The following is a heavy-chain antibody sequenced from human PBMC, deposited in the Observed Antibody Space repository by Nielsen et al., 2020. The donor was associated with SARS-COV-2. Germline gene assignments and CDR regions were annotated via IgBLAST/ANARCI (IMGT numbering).Heavy chain of an antibody. J-gene: IGHJ6*02. D-gene: IGHD2-2*01. V-gene: IGHV4-61*01. CDR3: ARVKMDYSSTSCYKPSYYYYGMDV. CDR2: IYESGNT. Sequence: SETLSLTCTVSGGSISSSSYYWTWIRQPPGKGLEWIGYIYESGNTDYNPSLKSRVTISIDPSMNQFSLKLRAVTAADTAVYYCARVKMDYSSTSCYKPSYYYYGMDVWGQGTTVTVSS. CDR1: GGSISSSSYY.